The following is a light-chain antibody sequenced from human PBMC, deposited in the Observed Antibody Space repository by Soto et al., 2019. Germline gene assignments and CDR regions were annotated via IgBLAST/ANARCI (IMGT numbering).Light chain of an antibody. Sequence: MKQSPATLSVSQGEGAILSCRASQGIGDTLAWHQHKPGQTPRLLIYDTSTRASGVPTRFSGSRSGAEFTLTINSLQSEDFAVYYCQPYNSWPLTFGGGTKVDI. J-gene: IGKJ4*01. V-gene: IGKV3-15*01. CDR1: QGIGDT. CDR3: QPYNSWPLT. CDR2: DTS.